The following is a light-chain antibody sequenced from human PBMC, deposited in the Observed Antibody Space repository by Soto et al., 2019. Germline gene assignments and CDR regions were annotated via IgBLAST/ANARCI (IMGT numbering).Light chain of an antibody. CDR3: AAWDDILNGYV. CDR2: SND. J-gene: IGLJ1*01. V-gene: IGLV1-44*01. Sequence: QPVLTQPPSASGTPGQRVTISCSGSNSNIGSNTVNWYQQLPGTAPKVLINSNDQRPSGVPDRFSGSKSGTSASLAISGLQSEDEADYYCAAWDDILNGYVFATGTKLTVL. CDR1: NSNIGSNT.